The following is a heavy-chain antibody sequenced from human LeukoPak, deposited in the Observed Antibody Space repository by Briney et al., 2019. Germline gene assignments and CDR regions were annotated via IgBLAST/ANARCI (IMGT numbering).Heavy chain of an antibody. V-gene: IGHV4-4*02. CDR3: ARGPYSSGL. Sequence: SGTLSLTCAVSGDSFSSSYWWSWVRQAPGEGLEWIGEIYHTGSTNYNPSLKSRVTMSVDKPNNEFSLKMSSVTAADTAVYYCARGPYSSGLWGQGTLVTVSS. J-gene: IGHJ4*02. CDR2: IYHTGST. D-gene: IGHD6-25*01. CDR1: GDSFSSSYW.